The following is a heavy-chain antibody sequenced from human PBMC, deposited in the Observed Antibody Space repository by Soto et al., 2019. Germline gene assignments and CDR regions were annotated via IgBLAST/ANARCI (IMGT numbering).Heavy chain of an antibody. D-gene: IGHD3-9*01. V-gene: IGHV1-18*01. CDR2: ISAYNGNT. CDR3: ARVGAGYFDWLLYGDFDY. CDR1: GYTFTSYC. J-gene: IGHJ4*02. Sequence: GASVKVSFKASGYTFTSYCISRVRQAPGQGLEWMGWISAYNGNTNYAQQLQGRVTMTTDTSTSTAYMELRSLRSDDTAVYYCARVGAGYFDWLLYGDFDYWGQGNLVTVSP.